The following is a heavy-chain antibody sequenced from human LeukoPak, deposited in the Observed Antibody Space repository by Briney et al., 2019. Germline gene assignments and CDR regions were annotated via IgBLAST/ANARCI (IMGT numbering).Heavy chain of an antibody. J-gene: IGHJ5*02. CDR3: ANMVVAATA. CDR2: ISGSGGTT. D-gene: IGHD2-15*01. Sequence: PGGSLRLSCTVSEITLSNYGMSWVRQTPGKGLEWVAGISGSGGTTSYADSVKGRFTIPRDNSKDTLYLQMNSLRAEDTAVYYCANMVVAATAWGQGTLVTVSS. CDR1: EITLSNYG. V-gene: IGHV3-23*01.